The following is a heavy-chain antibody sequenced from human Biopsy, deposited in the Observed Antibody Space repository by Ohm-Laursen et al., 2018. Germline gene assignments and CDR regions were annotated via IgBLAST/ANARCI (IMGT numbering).Heavy chain of an antibody. CDR2: TRNNGITYTK. CDR3: ARDVGSSGWYYYGMDV. D-gene: IGHD6-19*01. Sequence: SLRLSCTASGFTLSDHNMDWVRLAPGKGLEWVGRTRNNGITYTKEYAASVKGRFTISRDDSKNSLYLQMNSLKTEDTAVYFCARDVGSSGWYYYGMDVWGQGTTVTVSS. V-gene: IGHV3-72*01. J-gene: IGHJ6*02. CDR1: GFTLSDHN.